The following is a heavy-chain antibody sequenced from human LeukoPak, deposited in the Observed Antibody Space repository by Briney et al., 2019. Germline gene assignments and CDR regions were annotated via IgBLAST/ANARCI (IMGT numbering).Heavy chain of an antibody. CDR1: GYTFTCYY. V-gene: IGHV1-2*06. CDR3: ARDDSSGWSATYYFDY. Sequence: GASXKVSCKASGYTFTCYYMQWVRQAPGQGLEWRGRINPNSGGTNYAQKFQARLTMTMDTSISTAYMELSRLRSDDTAVYYCARDDSSGWSATYYFDYWGQGTLVTVSS. D-gene: IGHD6-19*01. J-gene: IGHJ4*02. CDR2: INPNSGGT.